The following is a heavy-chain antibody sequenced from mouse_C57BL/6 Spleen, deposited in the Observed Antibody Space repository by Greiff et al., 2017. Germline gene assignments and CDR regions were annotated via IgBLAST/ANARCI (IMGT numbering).Heavy chain of an antibody. J-gene: IGHJ4*01. CDR2: ISSGSSTI. CDR1: GFTFSDYG. D-gene: IGHD1-1*01. CDR3: ARPGYGSAMDY. V-gene: IGHV5-17*01. Sequence: EVHLVESGGGLVKPGGSLKLSCAASGFTFSDYGMHWVRQAPEKGLEWVAYISSGSSTISYADTVKGRFTISRDNAENTLFLQMTSLRSEDTAMYYCARPGYGSAMDYWGQGTSVTVSS.